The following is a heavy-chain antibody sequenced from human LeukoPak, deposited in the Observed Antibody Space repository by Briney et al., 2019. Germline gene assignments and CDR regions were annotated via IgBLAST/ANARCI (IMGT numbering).Heavy chain of an antibody. D-gene: IGHD3-3*01. Sequence: GGSLRLSCAASGFTFSDYYMSWIRQAPGKGLEWVSCISSSGSTIYYADSVKGRFTISGDNAKNSLYLQVNSLRAEDTAVYYCARAFEYDFWSGFNQAYGMDVWGQGTTVTVSS. CDR1: GFTFSDYY. CDR2: ISSSGSTI. V-gene: IGHV3-11*01. CDR3: ARAFEYDFWSGFNQAYGMDV. J-gene: IGHJ6*02.